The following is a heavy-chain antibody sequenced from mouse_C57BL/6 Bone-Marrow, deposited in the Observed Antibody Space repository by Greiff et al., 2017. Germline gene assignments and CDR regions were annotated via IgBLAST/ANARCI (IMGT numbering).Heavy chain of an antibody. CDR1: GFTFNTYA. J-gene: IGHJ2*01. V-gene: IGHV10-3*01. CDR2: IRSKSSNYAT. D-gene: IGHD2-4*01. CDR3: VREWAYDYDFDY. Sequence: EVQLQQSGGGLVQPKGSLKLSCAASGFTFNTYAMHWVRQAPGKGLEWVARIRSKSSNYATYYADSVKDRFTISRDDSQSMLYLQMNNLKTEDTAMYYCVREWAYDYDFDYWGQGTTLTVSS.